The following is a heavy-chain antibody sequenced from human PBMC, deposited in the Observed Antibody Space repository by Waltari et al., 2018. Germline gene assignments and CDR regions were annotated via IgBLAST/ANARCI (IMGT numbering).Heavy chain of an antibody. Sequence: QVQLVQSGAEVKKPGSSVKVSCRASGATFSSNAISWVRQAPGQGLEWMGRISPILGITNYVQKFRGRVTITADESTSTAYMELSSLRSEDTAVYFCALFYGSGDNDMDVWGQGTTVTVSS. CDR1: GATFSSNA. V-gene: IGHV1-69*04. D-gene: IGHD3-10*01. J-gene: IGHJ6*02. CDR3: ALFYGSGDNDMDV. CDR2: ISPILGIT.